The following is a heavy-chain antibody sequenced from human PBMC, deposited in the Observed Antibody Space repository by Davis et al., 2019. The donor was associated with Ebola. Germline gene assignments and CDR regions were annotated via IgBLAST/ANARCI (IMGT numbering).Heavy chain of an antibody. Sequence: GESLKISCAASGFTFSSYWMSWVRQAPGKGLEWVANIKQDGSEKYYVDSVKGRFTISRDNAKNSLYLQMNSLRSEDTAVYYCARDASIRGAYCSSTSCYQAVYGMDVWGQGTTVTVSS. J-gene: IGHJ6*02. D-gene: IGHD2-2*01. CDR3: ARDASIRGAYCSSTSCYQAVYGMDV. V-gene: IGHV3-7*03. CDR2: IKQDGSEK. CDR1: GFTFSSYW.